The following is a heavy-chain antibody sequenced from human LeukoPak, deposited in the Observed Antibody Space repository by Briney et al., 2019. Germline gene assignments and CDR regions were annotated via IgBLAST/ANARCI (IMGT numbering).Heavy chain of an antibody. V-gene: IGHV3-15*01. D-gene: IGHD3-22*01. Sequence: GESLRLSCAASGFTFSNAWMSWVRQAPGKGLEWVGRIKSKTDGGTTDYAAPVKGRFTISRDDSKNTLFLQMNSLKTEDTAVYYCTTDRGLYDSSGYYYFATDIWGQGTMVTVSS. CDR3: TTDRGLYDSSGYYYFATDI. CDR2: IKSKTDGGTT. CDR1: GFTFSNAW. J-gene: IGHJ3*02.